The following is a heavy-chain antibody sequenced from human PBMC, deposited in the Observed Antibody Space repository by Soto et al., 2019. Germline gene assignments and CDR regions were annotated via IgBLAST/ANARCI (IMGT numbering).Heavy chain of an antibody. CDR3: SRWSYLDF. D-gene: IGHD3-10*01. J-gene: IGHJ1*01. CDR1: GFSFSSYY. CDR2: ISDSGGKT. Sequence: XGSLCLPCSAYGFSFSSYYFSWVRQAPGKGLDWVGTISDSGGKTFNADSMRGRFTISRGTSHSSLYLQMSITAADETAQYYFSRWSYLDFWGQGPRVTVSS. V-gene: IGHV3-23*01.